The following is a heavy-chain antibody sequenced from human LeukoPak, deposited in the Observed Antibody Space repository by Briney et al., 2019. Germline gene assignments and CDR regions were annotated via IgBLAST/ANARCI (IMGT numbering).Heavy chain of an antibody. D-gene: IGHD2-2*01. Sequence: SETLSLTCTVSGGSISSSSYYWGWLRQPPGKGLEWLASIYYSGSTYYNPSLKSRVTISVTTSKNQFSLKPSSATAADTAVYYWARSGSTTHYWGQGTLVTVSS. CDR2: IYYSGST. V-gene: IGHV4-39*01. CDR1: GGSISSSSYY. CDR3: ARSGSTTHY. J-gene: IGHJ4*02.